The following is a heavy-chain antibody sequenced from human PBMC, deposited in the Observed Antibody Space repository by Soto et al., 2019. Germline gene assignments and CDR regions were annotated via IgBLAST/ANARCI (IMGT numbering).Heavy chain of an antibody. CDR3: AKVPVAGSPYYFDY. J-gene: IGHJ4*02. Sequence: PGGSLRLSCVASGFTFSNYAMSWVRQAPGKGLEWVSAISGSGGGTFYADSVKGRFTISRDNSKNTLYLLKNSLRGEDTAVYYCAKVPVAGSPYYFDYWGQGTLVTVSS. V-gene: IGHV3-23*01. CDR2: ISGSGGGT. D-gene: IGHD6-19*01. CDR1: GFTFSNYA.